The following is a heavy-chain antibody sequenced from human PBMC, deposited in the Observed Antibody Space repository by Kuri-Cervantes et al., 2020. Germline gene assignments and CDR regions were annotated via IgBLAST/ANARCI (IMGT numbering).Heavy chain of an antibody. CDR1: GYTFTSYG. J-gene: IGHJ4*02. Sequence: SVKVSCKASGYTFTSYGISWVRQAPGQGLEWMGGIIPIFGTANYAQKFQGRVTITADESTSTAYMELSSLRSEDTAVYYCARVSGIAVAGNPDYWGQGTLVTVSS. CDR3: ARVSGIAVAGNPDY. V-gene: IGHV1-69*13. D-gene: IGHD6-19*01. CDR2: IIPIFGTA.